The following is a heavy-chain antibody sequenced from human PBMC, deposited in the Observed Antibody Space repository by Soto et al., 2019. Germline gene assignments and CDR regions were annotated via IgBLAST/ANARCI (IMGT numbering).Heavy chain of an antibody. V-gene: IGHV4-59*03. Sequence: VRLQESGPRLVEPSETLSLTCDVSGGSFSDNYWTWIRQFPGKGLEWIGYIHYSGSTNYNPSLKSRVTISVDASRSQFSLKLTSVTAADTALYYCAAGTLGAVWTPLDDWGQGTLVTVSS. D-gene: IGHD3-16*01. CDR2: IHYSGST. CDR3: AAGTLGAVWTPLDD. J-gene: IGHJ4*02. CDR1: GGSFSDNY.